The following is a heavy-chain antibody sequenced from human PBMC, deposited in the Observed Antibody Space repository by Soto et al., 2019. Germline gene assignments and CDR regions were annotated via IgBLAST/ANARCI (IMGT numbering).Heavy chain of an antibody. J-gene: IGHJ6*02. D-gene: IGHD1-26*01. CDR3: ARRLKIVGAPRTYYYYGMDV. V-gene: IGHV5-51*01. Sequence: GESLKISCKGSGYSFTSYWIGWVRQMPGKGLEWMGIIYPGDSDTRYSPSFQGQVTISADKSISTAYLQWSSLKASDTAMYYCARRLKIVGAPRTYYYYGMDVWGQGTTVTVSS. CDR2: IYPGDSDT. CDR1: GYSFTSYW.